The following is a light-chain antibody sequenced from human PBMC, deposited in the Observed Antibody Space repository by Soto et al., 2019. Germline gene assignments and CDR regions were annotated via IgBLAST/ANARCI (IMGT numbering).Light chain of an antibody. V-gene: IGKV3-20*01. CDR1: QSVSSSY. CDR2: GAS. J-gene: IGKJ4*01. CDR3: QQYGSLLT. Sequence: EIVLTQSPGTLSLSPGERATLSCRASQSVSSSYLAWYQQKPGQAPRLLIYGASSRATGIPDRFSGSGSGTDFTLTIIRLEPEDLAVYYCQQYGSLLTFGGGTKVEIK.